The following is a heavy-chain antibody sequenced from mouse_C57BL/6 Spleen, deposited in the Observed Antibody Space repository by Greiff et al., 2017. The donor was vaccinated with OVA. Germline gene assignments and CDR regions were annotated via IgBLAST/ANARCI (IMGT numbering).Heavy chain of an antibody. Sequence: EVQLQQSGPVLVKPGASVKMSCKASGYTFTDYYMNWVKQSHGKSLEWIGVINPYNGGTSYNQKFKGKATLTVDKSSSTAYMELNSLTSEDSAVYYCARDPSITTVVATDAMDYWGQGTSVTVSS. CDR2: INPYNGGT. J-gene: IGHJ4*01. D-gene: IGHD1-1*01. CDR1: GYTFTDYY. CDR3: ARDPSITTVVATDAMDY. V-gene: IGHV1-19*01.